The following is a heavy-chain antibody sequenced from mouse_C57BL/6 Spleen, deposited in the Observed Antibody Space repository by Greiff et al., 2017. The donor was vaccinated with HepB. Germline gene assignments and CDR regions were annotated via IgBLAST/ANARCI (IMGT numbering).Heavy chain of an antibody. Sequence: VQLQHPGAELVKPGASVKLSCKASGYTFTSYWMHWVKQRPGQGLEWIGMIHPNSGSTNYNEKFKSKATLTVDKSSSTAYMQLSSLTSEDSAVYYCARRGTRGFDYWGQGTTLTVSS. J-gene: IGHJ2*01. CDR2: IHPNSGST. D-gene: IGHD3-3*01. V-gene: IGHV1-64*01. CDR3: ARRGTRGFDY. CDR1: GYTFTSYW.